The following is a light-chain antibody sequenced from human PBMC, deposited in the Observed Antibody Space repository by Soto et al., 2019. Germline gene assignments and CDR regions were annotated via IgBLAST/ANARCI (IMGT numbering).Light chain of an antibody. J-gene: IGKJ4*01. CDR3: RQSYSTPRT. CDR2: AAS. Sequence: DIQMTQSPSSLSVSVGDRVTITCRASQSIGGFLNWYQQKLGKAPKLLIYAASSLQSGVPSRFSGSGSGTDFTLTISSLQPEDFATYYCRQSYSTPRTFGGGTKVDIK. V-gene: IGKV1-39*01. CDR1: QSIGGF.